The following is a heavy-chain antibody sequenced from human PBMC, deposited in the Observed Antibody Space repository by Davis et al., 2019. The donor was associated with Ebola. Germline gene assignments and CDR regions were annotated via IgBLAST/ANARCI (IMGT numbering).Heavy chain of an antibody. CDR3: ARDIGIVVVPAAIGPFDY. Sequence: PGGSLRLSCAASGFTFSSYAMHWVRQAPGKGLEWVAVIWYDGSNKYYADSVKGRFTISRDNSKNTLYLQMNSLRAEDTAVYYCARDIGIVVVPAAIGPFDYWGQGTLVTVSS. CDR2: IWYDGSNK. CDR1: GFTFSSYA. J-gene: IGHJ4*02. V-gene: IGHV3-33*08. D-gene: IGHD2-2*02.